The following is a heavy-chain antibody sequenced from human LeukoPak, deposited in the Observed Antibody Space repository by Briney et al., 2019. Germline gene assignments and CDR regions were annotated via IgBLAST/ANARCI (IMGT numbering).Heavy chain of an antibody. Sequence: SETLSLTCTVSGGSISSGSYYWSWIRQPAGKGLEWIGRIYTSGSTSYNPSLKSRVTISVDKSKNQFSLKLSSVTAADTAVYYCARDRFGERGWFDPWGQGTLVTVSS. V-gene: IGHV4-61*02. J-gene: IGHJ5*02. CDR2: IYTSGST. CDR3: ARDRFGERGWFDP. CDR1: GGSISSGSYY. D-gene: IGHD3-10*01.